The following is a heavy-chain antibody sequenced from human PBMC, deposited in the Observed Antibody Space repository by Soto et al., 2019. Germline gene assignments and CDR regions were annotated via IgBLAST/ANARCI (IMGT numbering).Heavy chain of an antibody. J-gene: IGHJ4*02. CDR3: AREDYGDYLDY. CDR2: INHSGST. CDR1: GGSFSGYY. Sequence: QVQLQQWGAGLLKPSETLSLTCAVYGGSFSGYYWSWIRQPPGKGLEWIGEINHSGSTNYNPSLKSRVPISVDTSKNQFSLTLSSVTAADTAVYYCAREDYGDYLDYWGQGTLVTVSS. D-gene: IGHD4-17*01. V-gene: IGHV4-34*01.